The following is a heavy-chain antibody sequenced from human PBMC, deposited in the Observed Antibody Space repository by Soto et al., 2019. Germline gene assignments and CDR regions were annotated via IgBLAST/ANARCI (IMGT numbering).Heavy chain of an antibody. CDR1: GGSISSYY. Sequence: QVKLQESGPGLVKPSETLSLTCTVSGGSISSYYWSWIRQPPGKGLEWIGYIYYSGSTNYNPSLKRRVTISVDTSKKQFSLKLSSVTAADTAVYYCARVWGGAFDFWGKGTMVTVSS. D-gene: IGHD3-10*01. J-gene: IGHJ3*01. V-gene: IGHV4-59*01. CDR2: IYYSGST. CDR3: ARVWGGAFDF.